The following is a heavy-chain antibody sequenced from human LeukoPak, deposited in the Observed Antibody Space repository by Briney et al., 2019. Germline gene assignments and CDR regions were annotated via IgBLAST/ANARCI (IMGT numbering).Heavy chain of an antibody. J-gene: IGHJ6*02. CDR3: ARGGSSFYSSGWYALEYGMDV. CDR2: MNPNSGNT. Sequence: ASVKVSCKASGGTFSSYAISWVRQATGQGLEWMGWMNPNSGNTGYAQKFQGRVTMTRNTSISTAYMELSSLRSEDTAVYYCARGGSSFYSSGWYALEYGMDVWGQGTTVTVSS. D-gene: IGHD6-19*01. V-gene: IGHV1-8*02. CDR1: GGTFSSYA.